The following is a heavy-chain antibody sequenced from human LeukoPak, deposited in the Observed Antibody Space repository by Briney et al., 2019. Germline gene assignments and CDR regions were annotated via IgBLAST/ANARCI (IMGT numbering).Heavy chain of an antibody. CDR3: ATETIGRHYDY. CDR2: IGPTGTDR. D-gene: IGHD1-14*01. J-gene: IGHJ4*02. CDR1: GFTFSSCG. V-gene: IGHV3-21*01. Sequence: GGSLRLSCAASGFTFSSCGFNWVRQAPGKGLEWVSSIGPTGTDRYYADSVRDRFTISRVNAKNSMYLQMDSLRDEDTAVYYCATETIGRHYDYWGQGTLLTVSS.